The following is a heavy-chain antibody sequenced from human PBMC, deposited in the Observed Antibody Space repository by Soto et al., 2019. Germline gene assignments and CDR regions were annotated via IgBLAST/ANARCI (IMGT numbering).Heavy chain of an antibody. CDR1: GGSISSGGYS. Sequence: QVQLQESGPGLVKPSQTLTLTCTVSGGSISSGGYSWSWIRQHPGKGLEWIGYIYYSGSTYYNPSLKSRVTISVDTSKSQFSLELSDGTAADTAVYYCSRGPRDYLDYWGQGPLVTVSA. V-gene: IGHV4-31*03. CDR2: IYYSGST. J-gene: IGHJ4*02. CDR3: SRGPRDYLDY.